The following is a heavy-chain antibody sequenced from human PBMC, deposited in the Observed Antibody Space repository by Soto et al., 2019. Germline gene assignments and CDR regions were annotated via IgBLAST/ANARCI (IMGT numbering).Heavy chain of an antibody. V-gene: IGHV1-69*01. D-gene: IGHD3-22*01. CDR2: IIPIFGTA. CDR3: ARVLKGYYVSSGYAFDI. J-gene: IGHJ3*02. Sequence: QVQLVQSGAEVKKPGSSVKVSCKASGCTFSSYAISWVRQAPGQGLEWMGGIIPIFGTANSAQKFQGRVTITADESTSTAYMELSSLRSDDTAVYYCARVLKGYYVSSGYAFDIWGQGTMVTVSS. CDR1: GCTFSSYA.